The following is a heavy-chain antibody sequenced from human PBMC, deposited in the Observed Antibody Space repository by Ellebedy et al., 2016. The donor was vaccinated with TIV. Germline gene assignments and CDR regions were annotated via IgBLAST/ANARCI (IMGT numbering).Heavy chain of an antibody. J-gene: IGHJ4*02. D-gene: IGHD2-21*01. CDR1: GFTFSTYP. CDR3: VRDHVWSFDY. Sequence: GESLKISCAASGFTFSTYPMNWVRQAPGKGLEWISNIRDTGNPVSYADSVKGRFTVSRANAKSSLYLQMNSLRDEDTAVYYCVRDHVWSFDYWGQGTLVTVSS. V-gene: IGHV3-48*02. CDR2: IRDTGNPV.